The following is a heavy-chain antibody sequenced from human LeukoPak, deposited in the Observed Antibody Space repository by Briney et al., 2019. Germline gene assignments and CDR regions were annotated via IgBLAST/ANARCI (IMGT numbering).Heavy chain of an antibody. CDR3: ARLRFNFWSGYTHPYFDY. Sequence: SETLSLTCTVSGGSISSSSYSWGWVRQPPGKGLEWIGSIYYSGTTYYNPSLKSRVTISVDTSKIQFSLKLSSVAATDTAVYFCARLRFNFWSGYTHPYFDYWGQGTLVTVSS. CDR1: GGSISSSSYS. V-gene: IGHV4-39*01. J-gene: IGHJ4*02. CDR2: IYYSGTT. D-gene: IGHD3-3*01.